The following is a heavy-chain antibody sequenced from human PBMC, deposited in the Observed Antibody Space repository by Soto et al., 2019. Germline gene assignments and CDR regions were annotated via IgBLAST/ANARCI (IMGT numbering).Heavy chain of an antibody. J-gene: IGHJ5*02. CDR3: ARGLFWNWRFDP. D-gene: IGHD1-7*01. CDR2: INAGDGNT. V-gene: IGHV1-3*01. CDR1: GYTFTSSA. Sequence: ASVKVSCSASGYTFTSSAMHLVRQAPGQRLEWMGWINAGDGNTKYAQKFQGRVTMTRDTSTSTVYMELSSLRSEDTAVYYCARGLFWNWRFDPWGQGTLVTVSS.